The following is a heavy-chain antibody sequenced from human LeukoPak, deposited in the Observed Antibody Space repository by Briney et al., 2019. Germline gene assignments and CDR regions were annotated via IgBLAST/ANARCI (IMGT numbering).Heavy chain of an antibody. CDR2: IYYSGST. CDR3: ARDLGQWELAFDY. Sequence: SETLSLTCTVSGGSISSYYWSWIRQPPGKGLEWIGYIYYSGSTNYNPSLKSRVTISVDTSKNQFSLELSSVTAADTAVYYCARDLGQWELAFDYWGQGTLVTVSS. D-gene: IGHD1-26*01. CDR1: GGSISSYY. V-gene: IGHV4-59*01. J-gene: IGHJ4*02.